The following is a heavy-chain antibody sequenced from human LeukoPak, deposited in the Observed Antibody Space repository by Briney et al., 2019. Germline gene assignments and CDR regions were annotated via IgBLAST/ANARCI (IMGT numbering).Heavy chain of an antibody. CDR2: IRSKAYGGTT. CDR3: TAPRTRYFDWLSDY. J-gene: IGHJ4*02. V-gene: IGHV3-49*04. D-gene: IGHD3-9*01. Sequence: PGRPLRLSCTASGFTFGDYAMSRVRQAPGKGLEWVGFIRSKAYGGTTQYAASVKGRFTISRDDSKSIAYLQMNSLKTEDTAVYYCTAPRTRYFDWLSDYWGQGTLVTVSS. CDR1: GFTFGDYA.